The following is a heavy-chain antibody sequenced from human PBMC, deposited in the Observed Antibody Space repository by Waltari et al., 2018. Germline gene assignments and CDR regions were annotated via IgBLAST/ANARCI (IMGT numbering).Heavy chain of an antibody. CDR2: NNPSMGNT. J-gene: IGHJ4*02. CDR1: GYTFTGYY. Sequence: QVQLVQSGAEVKKPGASVKVSCKASGYTFTGYYMHWVRQAPGQGLEWMGRNNPSMGNTGYAQKCQGRVTITRNTSISTAYMELSSLRSEDTAVYYCARGVEGDFDYWGQGTLVTVSS. CDR3: ARGVEGDFDY. V-gene: IGHV1-8*03.